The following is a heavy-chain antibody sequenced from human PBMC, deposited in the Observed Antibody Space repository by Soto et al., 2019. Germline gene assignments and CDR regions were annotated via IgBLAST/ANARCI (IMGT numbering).Heavy chain of an antibody. CDR3: ARDLYYSRMDV. CDR2: IYSGGST. CDR1: GFTVSSNY. J-gene: IGHJ6*04. D-gene: IGHD4-4*01. V-gene: IGHV3-66*01. Sequence: GGSMRLSCAASGFTVSSNYMSWVRQAPGKGLEWVSVIYSGGSTYYADSVKGRFTISRDNSKNTLYLQMNSLRAEDTAVYYCARDLYYSRMDVWGKGTTVTVSS.